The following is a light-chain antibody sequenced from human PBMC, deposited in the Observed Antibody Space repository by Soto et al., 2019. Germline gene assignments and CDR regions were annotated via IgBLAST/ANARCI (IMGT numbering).Light chain of an antibody. CDR3: EQYGSSSWT. V-gene: IGKV3-20*01. J-gene: IGKJ1*01. CDR2: GAS. CDR1: QSVSSSY. Sequence: EIVLTQSPGTLSLSPGERATLSCRASQSVSSSYLAWYQHKPGQAPRLLIYGASSRATGIPDRFSGSGSGTDFTLTISRLVPEDFPVYYCEQYGSSSWTFGQGTMVDIK.